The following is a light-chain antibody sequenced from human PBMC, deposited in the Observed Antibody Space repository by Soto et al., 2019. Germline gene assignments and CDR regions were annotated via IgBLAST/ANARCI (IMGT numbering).Light chain of an antibody. CDR1: SGDVGRYNY. CDR2: DVS. J-gene: IGLJ1*01. Sequence: QSVLTQPASVSGSPGQSIAISSTGTSGDVGRYNYVSWYQHHPGKAPKLIFYDVSNRPSGVSERFSVSKSGYTASLTISGLQPEDEADYYCNSYTTSSTYVFGTGTKVTVL. V-gene: IGLV2-14*03. CDR3: NSYTTSSTYV.